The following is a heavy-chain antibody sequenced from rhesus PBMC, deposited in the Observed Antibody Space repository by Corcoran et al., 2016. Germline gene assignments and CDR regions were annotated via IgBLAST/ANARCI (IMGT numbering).Heavy chain of an antibody. V-gene: IGHV4-80*01. D-gene: IGHD2-27*01. J-gene: IGHJ6*01. Sequence: QVQLQESGPGLVKPSETLSLTCAVSGGSFSSYWWSCIRSPPGKGLEWIGEINGNSGNTHYNPSLKSRVTISKDASKNQFSLKLSTVTAADTAVYYCVRKVCSGIYCYADSWGQGVVVIVSS. CDR2: INGNSGNT. CDR1: GGSFSSYW. CDR3: VRKVCSGIYCYADS.